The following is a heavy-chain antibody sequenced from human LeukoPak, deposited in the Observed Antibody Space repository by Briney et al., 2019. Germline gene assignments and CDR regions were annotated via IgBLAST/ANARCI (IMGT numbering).Heavy chain of an antibody. CDR2: IYSGGST. J-gene: IGHJ4*02. Sequence: GGSLRLSCAASGFTVSSNCMSWVRQAPGKGLEWVSVIYSGGSTYYADSVKGRFTISRDNSKNTLYLQMNSLRAEDTAVYYCAREGSGDYVDYWGQGTLVTVSS. V-gene: IGHV3-66*01. CDR3: AREGSGDYVDY. D-gene: IGHD3-10*01. CDR1: GFTVSSNC.